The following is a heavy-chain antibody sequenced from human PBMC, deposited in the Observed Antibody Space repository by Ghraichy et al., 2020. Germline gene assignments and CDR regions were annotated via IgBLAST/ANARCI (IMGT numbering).Heavy chain of an antibody. CDR2: IIPIFGTA. J-gene: IGHJ6*02. V-gene: IGHV1-69*06. CDR3: ANYYGSGSYEDYYYGMDV. CDR1: GGTFSSYA. Sequence: SVKVSCKASGGTFSSYAISWVRQAPGQGLEWMGGIIPIFGTANYAQKFQGRVTITADKSTSTAYMELSSLRSEDTAVYYCANYYGSGSYEDYYYGMDVWGQGTTVTVSS. D-gene: IGHD3-10*01.